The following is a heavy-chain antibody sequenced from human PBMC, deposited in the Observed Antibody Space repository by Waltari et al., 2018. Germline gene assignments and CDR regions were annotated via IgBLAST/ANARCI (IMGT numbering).Heavy chain of an antibody. CDR1: GFTFRSYA. J-gene: IGHJ4*02. V-gene: IGHV3-23*03. CDR2: SYSGGST. CDR3: AKDRSPTRSGYHY. Sequence: EVQLLESGGGLVQPGGSMRLSCAASGFTFRSYAMSWVRQAPGKGLEWVSVSYSGGSTYYADSVKGRFTISRDNSKNTLYLQMNSLRAEDTAVYYCAKDRSPTRSGYHYWGQGTLVTVSS. D-gene: IGHD5-12*01.